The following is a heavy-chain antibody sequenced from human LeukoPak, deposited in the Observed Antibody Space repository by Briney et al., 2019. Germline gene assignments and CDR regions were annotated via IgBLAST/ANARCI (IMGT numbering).Heavy chain of an antibody. V-gene: IGHV3-66*01. CDR2: IYSGGET. Sequence: GGTLRLSCTASGFTVCRNYMRWVRPAPGQGLEWVSLIYSGGETYSADSVKGSFTISRDGSKNTLYLQMNGLRAEDTAVYYCAILPGYSSGWYEVNYWGQGTMVTVSS. CDR1: GFTVCRNY. J-gene: IGHJ4*02. D-gene: IGHD6-13*01. CDR3: AILPGYSSGWYEVNY.